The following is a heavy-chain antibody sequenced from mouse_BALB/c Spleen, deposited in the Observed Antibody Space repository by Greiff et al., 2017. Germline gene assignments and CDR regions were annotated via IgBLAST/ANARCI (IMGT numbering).Heavy chain of an antibody. CDR2: IYPGDGDT. V-gene: IGHV1-80*01. D-gene: IGHD3-2*01. CDR3: AKDSSGYVNYFDY. J-gene: IGHJ2*01. Sequence: VQLQESGAELVRPGSSVKISCKASGYAFSSYWMNWVKQRPGQGLEWIGQIYPGDGDTNYNGKFKGKATLTADKSSSTAYMQLSSLTSEDSAVYFCAKDSSGYVNYFDYWGQGTTLTVSS. CDR1: GYAFSSYW.